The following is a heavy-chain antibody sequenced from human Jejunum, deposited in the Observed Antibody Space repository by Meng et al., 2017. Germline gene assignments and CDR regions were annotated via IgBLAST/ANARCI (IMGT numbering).Heavy chain of an antibody. V-gene: IGHV3-74*01. J-gene: IGHJ4*02. Sequence: GGSLRLSCAASGFTFSSYWMHWIRQAPGKGLVWVSRINTDGSTTTYADSVKGRFTISRDNAKNTLYLQMNSLRDEDTAVYYCARDLGKVGISWGFYFDYWGQGTLVTVSS. CDR1: GFTFSSYW. D-gene: IGHD1-26*01. CDR2: INTDGSTT. CDR3: ARDLGKVGISWGFYFDY.